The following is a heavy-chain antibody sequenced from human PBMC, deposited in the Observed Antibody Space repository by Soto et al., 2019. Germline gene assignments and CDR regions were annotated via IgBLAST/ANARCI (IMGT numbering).Heavy chain of an antibody. CDR3: AREPEITVTTYYYYGMDV. CDR1: GFSLWDYE. J-gene: IGHJ6*02. CDR2: ISSSGSTI. Sequence: PCWCTRLSCAASGFSLWDYEMSWIRQAPGKGLEWVSYISSSGSTIYYADSVKGRFTISRDNAKNSLYLQMNSLRAEDTAVYYCAREPEITVTTYYYYGMDVWGQATTVTVSS. V-gene: IGHV3-11*01. D-gene: IGHD4-17*01.